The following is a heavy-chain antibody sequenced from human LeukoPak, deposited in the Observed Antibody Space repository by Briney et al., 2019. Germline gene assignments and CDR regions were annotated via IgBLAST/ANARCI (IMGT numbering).Heavy chain of an antibody. CDR2: VNPNNGVT. D-gene: IGHD4-17*01. Sequence: ASVKVSCKPCGYTFPYYMHWVRQAPGQGLEWMGWVNPNNGVTDYAQKFHGRVTLTSDTSITTVYMVLDSLTSDDTAMYFCARVMTTVTKFDSWGQGTLVTVSS. J-gene: IGHJ4*02. CDR1: GYTFPYY. V-gene: IGHV1-2*02. CDR3: ARVMTTVTKFDS.